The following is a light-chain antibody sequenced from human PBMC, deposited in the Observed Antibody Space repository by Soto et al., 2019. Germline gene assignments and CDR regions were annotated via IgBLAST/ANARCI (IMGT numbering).Light chain of an antibody. Sequence: DIQMTQSPSSLSAAVGDRVTIACRASQDISNYLAWYQQKPGRATKLLIFAASTLQSGVPSRFSGSGSGTEVTLHISSLQPEDVATYYCQKYDSAPAWTFGQGTKVEIK. CDR2: AAS. CDR3: QKYDSAPAWT. CDR1: QDISNY. J-gene: IGKJ1*01. V-gene: IGKV1-27*01.